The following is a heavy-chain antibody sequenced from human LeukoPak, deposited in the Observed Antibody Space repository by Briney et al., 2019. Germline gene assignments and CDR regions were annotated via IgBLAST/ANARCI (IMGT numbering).Heavy chain of an antibody. CDR2: IKEDGSEK. CDR3: ADGEGRPLNY. CDR1: GFTFSSYW. J-gene: IGHJ4*02. D-gene: IGHD3-3*01. V-gene: IGHV3-7*01. Sequence: PGGSLRLSCAASGFTFSSYWMSWARQAPGKGLEWVANIKEDGSEKYYVDSVKGRFAISRDNAKNSLYLQMNSLRAEDTAVYYCADGEGRPLNYWGRGILVTVSS.